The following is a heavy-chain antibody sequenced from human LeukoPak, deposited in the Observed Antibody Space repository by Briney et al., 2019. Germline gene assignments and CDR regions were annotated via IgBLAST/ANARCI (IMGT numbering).Heavy chain of an antibody. Sequence: PSETLSLTCTVSGGSISSSSYYWGWIRQPPGKGLEWIGSIYYSGSTYYNPSLKSRVTISVDTSKNQFSLKLSSVTAADTAVYYCARLGSNCSSTSCYVGYDAFDISGQGTMVSVSS. J-gene: IGHJ3*02. V-gene: IGHV4-39*01. D-gene: IGHD2-2*01. CDR1: GGSISSSSYY. CDR3: ARLGSNCSSTSCYVGYDAFDI. CDR2: IYYSGST.